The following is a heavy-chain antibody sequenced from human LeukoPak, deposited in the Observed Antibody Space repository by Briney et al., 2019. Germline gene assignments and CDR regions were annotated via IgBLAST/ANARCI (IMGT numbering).Heavy chain of an antibody. V-gene: IGHV1-46*01. D-gene: IGHD1-26*01. CDR2: INPSGGST. J-gene: IGHJ4*02. CDR3: ARENIVGATLDY. Sequence: ASVKVSCKASGYTFTSYYMHWVRQAPGQGLEWMGIINPSGGSTSYAQKFQGRVTMTRDTSTSTVYMELSSLRPEDTAVYYCARENIVGATLDYWGQGTLVTVSS. CDR1: GYTFTSYY.